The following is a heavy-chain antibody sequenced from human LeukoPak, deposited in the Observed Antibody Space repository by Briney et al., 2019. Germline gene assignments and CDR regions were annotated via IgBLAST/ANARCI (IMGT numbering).Heavy chain of an antibody. CDR1: GGSISSGGYY. J-gene: IGHJ4*02. Sequence: PSETLSLTCTVSGGSISSGGYYWSWIRQHPGKGLEWIVYIYYSGSTYYNPSLKSRVTISVDTSKNQFSLKLSSVTAADTAVYFCARIYRIVGASQFDYWGQGTLVTVSS. V-gene: IGHV4-31*03. CDR2: IYYSGST. CDR3: ARIYRIVGASQFDY. D-gene: IGHD1-26*01.